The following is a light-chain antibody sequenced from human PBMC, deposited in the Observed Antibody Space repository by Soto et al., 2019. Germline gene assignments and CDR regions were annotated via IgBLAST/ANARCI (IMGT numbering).Light chain of an antibody. CDR2: EVS. CDR1: SSDIGDYNY. J-gene: IGLJ1*01. V-gene: IGLV2-14*01. CDR3: CSFAATSTLYV. Sequence: QSALTQTASVSGSPGQSVTISCTGTSSDIGDYNYVSWYQHHPGKAPELIIYEVSYRPSGVSARFSGSKSGNTASLTISGLQAEDEADYYCCSFAATSTLYVFGTGTKVTVL.